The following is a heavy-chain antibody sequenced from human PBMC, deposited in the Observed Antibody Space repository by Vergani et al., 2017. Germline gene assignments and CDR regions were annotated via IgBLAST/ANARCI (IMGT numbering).Heavy chain of an antibody. CDR2: IYSGGST. D-gene: IGHD1-26*01. Sequence: EVQLVETGGGLIQPGGSLRLSCAASGFTVSSNYMSWVRQAPGKGLEWVSVIYSGGSTYYADSVKGRFTISRNNSKNTLYLQMNSLRAEDTAVYYCARGGWKLLRAFDIWGQGTMVTVSS. J-gene: IGHJ3*02. CDR3: ARGGWKLLRAFDI. V-gene: IGHV3-53*02. CDR1: GFTVSSNY.